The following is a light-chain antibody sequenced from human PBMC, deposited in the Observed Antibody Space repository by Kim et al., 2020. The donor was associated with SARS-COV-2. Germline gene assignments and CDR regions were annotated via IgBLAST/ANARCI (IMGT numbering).Light chain of an antibody. CDR2: DAS. Sequence: EIVLTQSPATLYLSPGERATLSCRASQSVTNYLAWYQQKPGQAPRLLISDASTRATGIPARFSGSGSGTDFTLTISSLEPEDFAVYYCQQRYNGLTFGGGTKVDIK. CDR3: QQRYNGLT. V-gene: IGKV3-11*01. J-gene: IGKJ4*01. CDR1: QSVTNY.